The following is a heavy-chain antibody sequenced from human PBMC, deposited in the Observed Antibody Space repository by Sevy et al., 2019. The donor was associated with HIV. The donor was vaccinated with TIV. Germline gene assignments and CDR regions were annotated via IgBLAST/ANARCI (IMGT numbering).Heavy chain of an antibody. D-gene: IGHD2-8*01. V-gene: IGHV3-30*02. CDR3: VKNTAAVGVGGFDS. CDR2: IQFDGSSQ. J-gene: IGHJ4*02. Sequence: GGSLRLSCAASGFTFSYSGMHWVRQAPGKGLEWVTFIQFDGSSQYYADSVKGRFTISRDNSKNTLYLQMNSLRVGDTAVYYCVKNTAAVGVGGFDSWGQGALVTVSS. CDR1: GFTFSYSG.